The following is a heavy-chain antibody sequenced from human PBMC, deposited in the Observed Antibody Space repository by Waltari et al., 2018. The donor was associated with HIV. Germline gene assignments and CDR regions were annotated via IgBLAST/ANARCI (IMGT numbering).Heavy chain of an antibody. V-gene: IGHV3-21*02. Sequence: VRLMESGGGLVEPGGSLTISCAASGFTFTRYTMNWIRHIPGKGLELFASINRDNRESYYIDSIKGRFTISRDNAANSVFLHMDRLRVDDTAQYFCVRDDPGYEPIDYWGRGTRVTVSS. D-gene: IGHD2-2*01. CDR1: GFTFTRYT. J-gene: IGHJ4*02. CDR3: VRDDPGYEPIDY. CDR2: INRDNRES.